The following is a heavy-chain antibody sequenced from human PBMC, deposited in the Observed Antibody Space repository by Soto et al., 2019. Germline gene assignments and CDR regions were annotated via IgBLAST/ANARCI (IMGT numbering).Heavy chain of an antibody. CDR3: ARGPFRPSAMDI. D-gene: IGHD3-10*01. Sequence: ASVKVSCKTSGDNFKKNVFTWVRQAPGQGLEWMGGTIPALGKTHYIEKFQGRVTITVDDATRTVYMEVRDLTSEDTAIYYCARGPFRPSAMDICGQGTTVTVSS. V-gene: IGHV1-69*10. J-gene: IGHJ6*02. CDR1: GDNFKKNV. CDR2: TIPALGKT.